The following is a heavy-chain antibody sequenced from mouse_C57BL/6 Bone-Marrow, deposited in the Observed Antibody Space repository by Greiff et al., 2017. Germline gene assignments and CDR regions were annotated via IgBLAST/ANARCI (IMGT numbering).Heavy chain of an antibody. CDR3: TRGLRFAY. CDR2: IDPETGGT. CDR1: GYTFTDYE. D-gene: IGHD2-13*01. V-gene: IGHV1-15*01. Sequence: VQRVESGAELVRPGASVTLSCKASGYTFTDYEMHWVKQTPVHGLEWIGAIDPETGGTAYNQKFKGKAILTADKSSSTAYMELRSLTSEDSAVYYCTRGLRFAYWGQGTLVTVSA. J-gene: IGHJ3*01.